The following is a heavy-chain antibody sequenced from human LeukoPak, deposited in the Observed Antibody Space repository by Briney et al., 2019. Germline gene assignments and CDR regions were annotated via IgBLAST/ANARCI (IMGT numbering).Heavy chain of an antibody. J-gene: IGHJ6*03. CDR2: FSNDGSAT. D-gene: IGHD6-6*01. Sequence: GRALRLSCSASGFPFTWYTLHWVPQAPGRVLEWVAVFSNDGSATCYADSVKGRFTTSRDNSKNTLYLQMNRLRAEDTAVYYCARAGSIRYHYYYMDVWGKGTTVTVSS. CDR1: GFPFTWYT. V-gene: IGHV3-30*01. CDR3: ARAGSIRYHYYYMDV.